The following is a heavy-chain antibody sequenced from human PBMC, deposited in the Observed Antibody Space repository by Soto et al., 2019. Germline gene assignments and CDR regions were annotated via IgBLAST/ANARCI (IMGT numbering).Heavy chain of an antibody. CDR3: ARRGYFDSSNYLAY. D-gene: IGHD3-22*01. J-gene: IGHJ4*02. CDR2: INPGNGNT. Sequence: SAKVWFKASGYTFTSYGINWVRQAPGRGLEWMGWINPGNGNTKYSQQFQGRVIIDRDTSASTAYMGLSILRPEDTAVYYCARRGYFDSSNYLAYWGLGTLVTVSS. V-gene: IGHV1-3*01. CDR1: GYTFTSYG.